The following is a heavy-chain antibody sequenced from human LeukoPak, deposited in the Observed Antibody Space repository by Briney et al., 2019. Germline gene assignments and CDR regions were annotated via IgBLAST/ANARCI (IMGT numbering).Heavy chain of an antibody. D-gene: IGHD6-13*01. CDR3: ARIGAGSSRDY. CDR2: IVGSSST. Sequence: PGGSLRLSCAASGFTFSNFAMTWVRQAPGKGLEWVSSIVGSSSTYYADSLKGQFTISRDNAKNSLYLQMNSLRAEDTAVYYCARIGAGSSRDYWGQGTLVTVSS. J-gene: IGHJ4*02. V-gene: IGHV3-21*01. CDR1: GFTFSNFA.